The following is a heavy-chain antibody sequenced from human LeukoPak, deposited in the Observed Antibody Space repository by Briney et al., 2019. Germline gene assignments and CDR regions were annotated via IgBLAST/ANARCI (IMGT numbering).Heavy chain of an antibody. V-gene: IGHV3-7*01. CDR3: ARGSVYYYDSSGYDY. J-gene: IGHJ4*02. CDR1: EFTFSSYW. Sequence: GGSLRLSCAASEFTFSSYWMSWVRQAPGKGLEWVANIKQDGSEKYYVDSVKGRFTISRDNAKNSPYLQMNSLRAEDTAVYYCARGSVYYYDSSGYDYWGQGTLVTVSS. CDR2: IKQDGSEK. D-gene: IGHD3-22*01.